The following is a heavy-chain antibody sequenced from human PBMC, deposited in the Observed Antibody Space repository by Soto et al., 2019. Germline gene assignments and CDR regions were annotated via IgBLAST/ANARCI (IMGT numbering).Heavy chain of an antibody. J-gene: IGHJ4*02. D-gene: IGHD3-3*01. CDR3: AHRVLRTVFGLVTTTAIYFDF. CDR1: GFSLTTSGVG. V-gene: IGHV2-5*02. CDR2: SYWDDDK. Sequence: QITLNESGPTVVRPTETLTLTCRFSGFSLTTSGVGVGWIGQSPGKAPEWRARSYWDDDKRYSASLKSRLTITKDTSKNQVVLAVSDLDPTDTATYYCAHRVLRTVFGLVTTTAIYFDFWGQGTPVAVSS.